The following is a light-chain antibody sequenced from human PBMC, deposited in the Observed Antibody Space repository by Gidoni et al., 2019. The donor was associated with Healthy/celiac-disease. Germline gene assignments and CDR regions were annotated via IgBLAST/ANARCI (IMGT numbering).Light chain of an antibody. J-gene: IGKJ1*01. CDR1: QSISSW. V-gene: IGKV1-5*03. Sequence: DIQMTQSPSTLSASVGDRVTITCRARQSISSWLAWYQQKPGKAPNLLIYKASSLESGVPSRFSGSGSGTEFTLTISSRQPDDFATYYCQQYNSYPWTFGQGTKVEIK. CDR3: QQYNSYPWT. CDR2: KAS.